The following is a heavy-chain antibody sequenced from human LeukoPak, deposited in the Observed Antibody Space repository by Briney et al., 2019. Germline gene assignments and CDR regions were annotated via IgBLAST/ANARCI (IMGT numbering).Heavy chain of an antibody. CDR1: GFTFSSYN. V-gene: IGHV3-21*01. J-gene: IGHJ1*01. D-gene: IGHD2-15*01. Sequence: GGSLRLSCAASGFTFSSYNMNWVRQAPGKGLEWVSSISSSSSYIYYADSVKGRFTISRDNAKNSLYLQMNSLRAEDTAVYYCASQYCSGGSCYLYFQHWGQGTLVTVSS. CDR3: ASQYCSGGSCYLYFQH. CDR2: ISSSSSYI.